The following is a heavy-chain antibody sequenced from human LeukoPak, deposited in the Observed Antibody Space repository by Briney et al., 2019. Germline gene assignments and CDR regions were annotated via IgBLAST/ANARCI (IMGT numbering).Heavy chain of an antibody. CDR2: IYYSGST. CDR1: GGSISSGGYY. V-gene: IGHV4-31*03. CDR3: ARGPVNYYYYCGMDV. Sequence: PSETLSLTCTVSGGSISSGGYYWSWIRQHPGKGLEWIGYIYYSGSTYYNPSLKSRFIISVDTSKNQFSLKLSSVTAADTAVYYCARGPVNYYYYCGMDVWGQGTRSPSP. J-gene: IGHJ6*02. D-gene: IGHD6-19*01.